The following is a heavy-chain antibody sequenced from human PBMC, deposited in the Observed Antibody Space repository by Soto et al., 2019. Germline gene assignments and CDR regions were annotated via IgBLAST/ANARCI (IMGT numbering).Heavy chain of an antibody. V-gene: IGHV1-3*01. CDR3: ARPYCSGGSCYPWESRIFDY. D-gene: IGHD2-15*01. J-gene: IGHJ4*02. CDR1: GYTFTSYA. CDR2: INAGNGNT. Sequence: VKVSCKASGYTFTSYAMHWVRQAPGQRLEWMGWINAGNGNTKYSQKFQGRVTITRDTSASTAYMELSSLRSEDTAVYYCARPYCSGGSCYPWESRIFDYWGQGNLVTGS.